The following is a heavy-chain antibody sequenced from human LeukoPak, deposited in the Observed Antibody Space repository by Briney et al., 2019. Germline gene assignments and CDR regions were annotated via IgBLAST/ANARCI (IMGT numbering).Heavy chain of an antibody. D-gene: IGHD3-22*01. CDR1: GFTFSRYA. Sequence: GGSLRLSCAASGFTFSRYAMSWVRQAPGKGLEWVSAICGSGGTTYYADPAKGRFTSSRNNSKNTLDLQMKSLRAEDTAVYYCAKDGLRVYDSSGYCFDYWGQGTLVTVSS. CDR2: ICGSGGTT. V-gene: IGHV3-23*01. CDR3: AKDGLRVYDSSGYCFDY. J-gene: IGHJ4*02.